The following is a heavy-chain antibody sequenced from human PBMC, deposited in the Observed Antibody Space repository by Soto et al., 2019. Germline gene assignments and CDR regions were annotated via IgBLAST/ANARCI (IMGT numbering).Heavy chain of an antibody. CDR3: VRGAYSSSHWVLDH. D-gene: IGHD6-13*01. V-gene: IGHV3-33*01. Sequence: QVQLVESGVGMVQHGRSMRLSCAASGFTFSNYGMHWVRQGTGKWLDWVAVIWCDGSNKYYADSVKGRFTISRDNSENMLYLQLNSLRAEDTALYYCVRGAYSSSHWVLDHWGQRNLVTAAS. CDR1: GFTFSNYG. CDR2: IWCDGSNK. J-gene: IGHJ4*02.